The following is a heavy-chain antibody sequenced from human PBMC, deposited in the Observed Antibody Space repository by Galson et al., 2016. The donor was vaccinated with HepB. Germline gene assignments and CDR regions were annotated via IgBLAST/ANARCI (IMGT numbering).Heavy chain of an antibody. J-gene: IGHJ4*02. CDR1: GFSIISGFY. D-gene: IGHD3-22*01. CDR3: ARAHYYDDSGYLFDY. Sequence: LTCAVSGFSIISGFYLGWVRQSPGKGLEWIGTVYHFGSPSYNPSLRGRVTISGDSSKNQFSLKLKSMTAADTAVYHCARAHYYDDSGYLFDYWGQGALVTVSS. CDR2: VYHFGSP. V-gene: IGHV4-38-2*01.